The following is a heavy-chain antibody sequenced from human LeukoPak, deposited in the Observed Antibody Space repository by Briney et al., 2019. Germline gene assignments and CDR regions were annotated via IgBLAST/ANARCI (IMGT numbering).Heavy chain of an antibody. V-gene: IGHV3-30*02. CDR3: AKDILVTYETSYAFHI. Sequence: GGSLRLSCTASGFTFSNYGIHWVRQAPGKGLEWVAFIRYDGSNKYYADSVKGRFTISRDNSKNTLYLQMNSLRAEDTAVYFCAKDILVTYETSYAFHIWGQGTMVTASS. J-gene: IGHJ3*02. CDR2: IRYDGSNK. CDR1: GFTFSNYG. D-gene: IGHD2-21*02.